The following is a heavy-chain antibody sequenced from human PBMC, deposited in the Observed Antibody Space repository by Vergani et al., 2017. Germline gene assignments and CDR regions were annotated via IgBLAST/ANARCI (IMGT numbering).Heavy chain of an antibody. CDR1: GGTFSSYA. D-gene: IGHD6-13*01. CDR2: IIPILGIA. Sequence: QVQLVQSGAEVKKPGSSVKVSCKASGGTFSSYAISWVRQAPGQGLEWMGRIIPILGIANYAQKFQGRVTITADKSTSTAYMELSSLRSEDTAVYYCAKDDFQVEQQLFPGWFDPWGQGTLVTVSS. V-gene: IGHV1-69*04. J-gene: IGHJ5*02. CDR3: AKDDFQVEQQLFPGWFDP.